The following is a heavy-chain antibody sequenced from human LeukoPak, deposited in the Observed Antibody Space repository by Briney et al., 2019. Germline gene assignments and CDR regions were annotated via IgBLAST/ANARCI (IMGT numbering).Heavy chain of an antibody. CDR1: GFTFSSYA. J-gene: IGHJ4*02. V-gene: IGHV3-23*01. CDR2: ISASGGST. CDR3: AKVAHYYGSGSYYEYYFDY. D-gene: IGHD3-10*01. Sequence: PGGSLRLSCAASGFTFSSYAMSWVRQAPGKGLEWVPAISASGGSTYYADSVKGRFTISRDNSKNTLYLQMISLRAEDTAVYYCAKVAHYYGSGSYYEYYFDYWGQGTLVTVSS.